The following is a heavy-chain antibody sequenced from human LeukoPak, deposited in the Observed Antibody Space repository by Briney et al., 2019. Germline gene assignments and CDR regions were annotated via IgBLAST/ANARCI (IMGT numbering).Heavy chain of an antibody. CDR3: ARAIRGSKIASRYYFYYMDI. CDR1: GGTFSSCA. J-gene: IGHJ6*03. V-gene: IGHV1-69*06. D-gene: IGHD3-10*01. Sequence: SVKVSCKASGGTFSSCAINWVRQAPGQGLEWMGGIIPIFDTTNYAQNFQGRVTITADKSTNTAYMELSSLRSEDTAVYYCARAIRGSKIASRYYFYYMDIWGKGTAVTVSS. CDR2: IIPIFDTT.